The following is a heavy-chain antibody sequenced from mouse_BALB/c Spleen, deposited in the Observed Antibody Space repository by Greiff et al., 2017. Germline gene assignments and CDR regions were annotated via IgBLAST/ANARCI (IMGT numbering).Heavy chain of an antibody. CDR1: GFNIKDYY. V-gene: IGHV14-4*02. J-gene: IGHJ3*01. Sequence: EVQLQQSGAELVRPGALVKLSCKASGFNIKDYYMHWVKQRPEQGLEWIGWIDPENGDTEYAPKFQGKATMTADTSSNTAYLQLSSLTSEDTAVYYCNDGSLFAYWGQGTLVTVSA. D-gene: IGHD1-1*01. CDR2: IDPENGDT. CDR3: NDGSLFAY.